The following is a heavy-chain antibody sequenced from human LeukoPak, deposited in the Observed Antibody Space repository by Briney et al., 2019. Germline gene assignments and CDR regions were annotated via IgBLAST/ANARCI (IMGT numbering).Heavy chain of an antibody. Sequence: SQTLSLTCTVSGGSISSGGYYWSWIRQHPGKGLEWIGYIYYSGSTNYNPSLKSRVTISVDTSKNQFSLKLSSVTAADTAVYYCARGAGTPLKFVDCSSTSCRLTQRNWFDPWGQGTLVTVSS. V-gene: IGHV4-31*03. D-gene: IGHD2-2*01. CDR1: GGSISSGGYY. CDR2: IYYSGST. CDR3: ARGAGTPLKFVDCSSTSCRLTQRNWFDP. J-gene: IGHJ5*02.